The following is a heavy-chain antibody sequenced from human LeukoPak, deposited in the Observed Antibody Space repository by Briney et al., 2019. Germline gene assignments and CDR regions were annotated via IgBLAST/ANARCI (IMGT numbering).Heavy chain of an antibody. J-gene: IGHJ4*02. CDR3: ARISLSGWVNGH. D-gene: IGHD6-19*01. CDR1: GFTFSSHW. CDR2: ISSDGSST. Sequence: GGSLRLSCAASGFTFSSHWMHWVRQAPGKGLVWVTRISSDGSSTSYADSVKGRFTISRDNAKNTLYLQMSSLRAEDTAMYYCARISLSGWVNGHWGQGTLVTVSS. V-gene: IGHV3-74*01.